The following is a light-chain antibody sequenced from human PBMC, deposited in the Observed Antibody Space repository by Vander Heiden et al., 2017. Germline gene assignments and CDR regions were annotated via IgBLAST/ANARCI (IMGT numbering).Light chain of an antibody. CDR3: QQDDSYPFLT. CDR2: AAS. Sequence: AIRMTQSPSSFSASTGDRVTITCRASQGISSYLAWYQQKPGKAPKLLIYAASTLQSGVPSRFSGSGYGTDFTLTISCRQSEDFASYYCQQDDSYPFLTFGGGTKVEIK. CDR1: QGISSY. J-gene: IGKJ4*01. V-gene: IGKV1-8*01.